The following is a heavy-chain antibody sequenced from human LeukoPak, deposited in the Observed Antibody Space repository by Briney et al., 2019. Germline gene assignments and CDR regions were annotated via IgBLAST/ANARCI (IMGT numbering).Heavy chain of an antibody. CDR2: ISSSSSYI. CDR1: GFTFSSYS. V-gene: IGHV3-21*01. D-gene: IGHD6-6*01. J-gene: IGHJ5*02. Sequence: GGSLRLSCAASGFTFSSYSMNWVRQAPGKGLEWVSSISSSSSYIYYADSVKGRFTISRDNAKDSLYLQMNSLRAEDTAVYYCARVRGSSPTWFDPWGQGTLVTVSS. CDR3: ARVRGSSPTWFDP.